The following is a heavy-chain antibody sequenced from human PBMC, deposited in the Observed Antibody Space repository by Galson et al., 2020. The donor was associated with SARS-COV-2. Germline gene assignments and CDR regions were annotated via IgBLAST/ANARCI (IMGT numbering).Heavy chain of an antibody. V-gene: IGHV3-30-3*01. J-gene: IGHJ4*02. CDR2: VSYDGSKE. CDR1: GFTFSNYA. D-gene: IGHD3-3*01. CDR3: ARERARLYYDFWSGYFVPFGLDY. Sequence: GGSLRLSCEASGFTFSNYAMYWVRQAPGKGLEWVAVVSYDGSKEHYADSVEGRFTISRDNSKNTLYLEMNSLSGEDTAVYYCARERARLYYDFWSGYFVPFGLDYWGQGALVTVSS.